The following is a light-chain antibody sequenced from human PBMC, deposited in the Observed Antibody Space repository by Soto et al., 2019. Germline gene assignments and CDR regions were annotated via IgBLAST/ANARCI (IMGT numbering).Light chain of an antibody. V-gene: IGKV1-39*01. Sequence: DIQMTQSPSSLSASVGDRVTITCRATQFIDDFVNWFQQGPGKAHQLLIDAASSLQSGVPSRFSGSASGTDCTLTSTNLQTEDGATYYCQHSYVTPWTFGQGTKVDIK. CDR2: AAS. J-gene: IGKJ1*01. CDR3: QHSYVTPWT. CDR1: QFIDDF.